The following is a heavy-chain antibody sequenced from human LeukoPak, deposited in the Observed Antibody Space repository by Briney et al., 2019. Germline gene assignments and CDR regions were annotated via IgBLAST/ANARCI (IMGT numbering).Heavy chain of an antibody. CDR1: GYTFTSYD. D-gene: IGHD3-10*01. V-gene: IGHV1-8*01. CDR2: MNPNSGNT. Sequence: ASVKVSCKASGYTFTSYDINWVRQATGQGLEWMGWMNPNSGNTGYAQKFQGRVTMTRNTSISTAYMELSSLRSEDTAVYYCARDWPYAYYYGSGSYYVFDYWGQGTLVTVSS. J-gene: IGHJ4*02. CDR3: ARDWPYAYYYGSGSYYVFDY.